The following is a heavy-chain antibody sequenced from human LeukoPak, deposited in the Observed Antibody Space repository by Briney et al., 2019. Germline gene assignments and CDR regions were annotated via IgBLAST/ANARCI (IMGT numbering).Heavy chain of an antibody. CDR3: ARGSSSWPGGHWFDP. V-gene: IGHV4-61*01. J-gene: IGHJ5*02. D-gene: IGHD6-13*01. Sequence: PSETLSLTCTVSGGSISSSSYYWSWIRQPPGKGLKWIGYIYYSGSTNYNPSLKSRVTISVDTSKNQFPLKLSSVTAADTAVYYCARGSSSWPGGHWFDPWGQGTLVTVSS. CDR2: IYYSGST. CDR1: GGSISSSSYY.